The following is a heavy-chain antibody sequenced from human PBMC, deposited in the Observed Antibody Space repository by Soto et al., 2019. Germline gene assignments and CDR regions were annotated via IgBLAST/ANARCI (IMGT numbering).Heavy chain of an antibody. CDR1: GLSLRTTGVG. D-gene: IGHD2-21*02. J-gene: IGHJ6*02. V-gene: IGHV2-5*02. CDR2: LYWDDDK. CDR3: VKSRWGGDCLQIYSSHSYYGLEV. Sequence: HITWKESGPTLVKPTQTLTLTCTFPGLSLRTTGVGVGWVRQPPGKALEWLALLYWDDDKRYSPSLKSRLTISKDTSEKQVVLTMTNMGTVDTATYYCVKSRWGGDCLQIYSSHSYYGLEVWCQGTTVTVSS.